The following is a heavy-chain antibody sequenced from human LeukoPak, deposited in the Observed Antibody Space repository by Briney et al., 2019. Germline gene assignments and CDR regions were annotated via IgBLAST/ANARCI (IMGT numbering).Heavy chain of an antibody. CDR2: IYYSGST. V-gene: IGHV4-30-4*01. CDR1: GGSISSGDYY. CDR3: ARRQITIFGANAFDI. J-gene: IGHJ3*02. D-gene: IGHD3-3*01. Sequence: SQTLSLTCTVSGGSISSGDYYWGWLRQPPGKGLEWLGYIYYSGSTYYNPSLKSRVTISVDTSKNQFSLKLSSVTAADTAVYYCARRQITIFGANAFDIWGQGTMVTVSS.